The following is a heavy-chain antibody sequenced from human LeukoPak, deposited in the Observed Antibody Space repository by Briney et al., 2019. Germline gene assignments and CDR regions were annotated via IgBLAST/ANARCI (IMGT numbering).Heavy chain of an antibody. J-gene: IGHJ5*02. Sequence: SETLSLTCTVSGGSISSSSYYWGWIRQPPGKGLEWIGSIYYSGSTYYNPSLKSRVTISVDTSKNQFSLKLSSVTAADTAVYYCARHALRDFWSGALGWFDPWGQGTLVTVSS. V-gene: IGHV4-39*01. CDR1: GGSISSSSYY. D-gene: IGHD3-3*01. CDR3: ARHALRDFWSGALGWFDP. CDR2: IYYSGST.